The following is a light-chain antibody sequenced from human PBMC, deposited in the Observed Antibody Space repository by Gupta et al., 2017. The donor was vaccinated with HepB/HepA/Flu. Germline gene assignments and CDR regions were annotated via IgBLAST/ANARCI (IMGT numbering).Light chain of an antibody. J-gene: IGLJ2*01. V-gene: IGLV3-21*04. Sequence: SYVLTQPPSVSVAPGKTARITCGGNNIGSQSVHWYQQKPGQAPVLFLEYDSDRPSGIPERLACSNSGNTATLNISRVEAGEEADDYCQVWDSNSDQVLFGGGNKLTVL. CDR3: QVWDSNSDQVL. CDR1: NIGSQS. CDR2: YDS.